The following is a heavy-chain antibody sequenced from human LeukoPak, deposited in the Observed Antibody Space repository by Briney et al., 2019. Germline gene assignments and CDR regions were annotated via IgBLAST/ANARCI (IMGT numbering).Heavy chain of an antibody. D-gene: IGHD6-13*01. CDR3: ARDSSWYYYYYYMDV. Sequence: EASVKVSCKASGGTFSSYAISWVRQAPGQGLEWMGGIIPIFGTANYAQKLQGRVTMTTDTSTSTAYMELRSLRSDDTAVYYCARDSSWYYYYYYMDVWGKGTTVTVSS. J-gene: IGHJ6*03. CDR2: IIPIFGTA. V-gene: IGHV1-69*05. CDR1: GGTFSSYA.